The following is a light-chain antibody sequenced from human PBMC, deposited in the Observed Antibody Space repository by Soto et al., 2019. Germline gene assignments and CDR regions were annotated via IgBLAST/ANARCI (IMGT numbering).Light chain of an antibody. J-gene: IGLJ3*02. CDR3: SSYAGINFWL. CDR2: EVT. Sequence: QSALTQPPSASGSPGQSVAISCTGTSSDVGGYNYVSWYQQHPGKVPKLIIYEVTKRPSGVPDRFSGSKSGNTASLTVSGLRAEDEADYYYSSYAGINFWLSGGGTKLTVL. V-gene: IGLV2-8*01. CDR1: SSDVGGYNY.